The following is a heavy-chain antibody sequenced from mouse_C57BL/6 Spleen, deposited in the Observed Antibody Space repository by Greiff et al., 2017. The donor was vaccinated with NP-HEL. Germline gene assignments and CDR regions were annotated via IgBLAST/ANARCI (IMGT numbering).Heavy chain of an antibody. J-gene: IGHJ1*03. V-gene: IGHV7-1*01. D-gene: IGHD4-1*01. CDR3: ARDADWDDWYFEV. CDR1: GFTFSDFY. Sequence: EVQGVESRGGLVHFGRSLRLSCATSGFTFSDFYMAWARQAPGKGLEGCAARRNKANAYTTAYSAALNGRFIVSRDTSQSILYLQMNALRAEDTAMYYCARDADWDDWYFEVWGTETTVTVCS. CDR2: RRNKANAYTT.